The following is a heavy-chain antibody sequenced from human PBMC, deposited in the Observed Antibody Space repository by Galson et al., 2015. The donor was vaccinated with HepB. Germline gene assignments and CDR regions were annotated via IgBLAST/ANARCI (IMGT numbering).Heavy chain of an antibody. J-gene: IGHJ5*02. CDR1: GFTFSRYS. Sequence: SLRLSCAASGFTFSRYSISWVRQAPGKGLEWVANINEDGSEKYYVDSVKGRFTISRDNAKNSLYLQMNSLRAEDTAIYYCARDRVVAGGGDWFDPWGQGTLFTVSS. CDR3: ARDRVVAGGGDWFDP. D-gene: IGHD6-13*01. CDR2: INEDGSEK. V-gene: IGHV3-7*01.